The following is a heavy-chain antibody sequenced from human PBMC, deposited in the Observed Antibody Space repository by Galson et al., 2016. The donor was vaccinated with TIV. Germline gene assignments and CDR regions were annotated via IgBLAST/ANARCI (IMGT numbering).Heavy chain of an antibody. J-gene: IGHJ5*02. Sequence: LTCAVSGYSISSGYYWGWVRQPPGKGLEWLGNICHTETTYYNPSLESRVSISVDTSKNQFSLRLSSVTAADTAVYYCVRIGMLRESCSCYACPGIFDTWGQGILVTVSS. D-gene: IGHD3-22*01. CDR1: GYSISSGYY. V-gene: IGHV4-38-2*01. CDR3: VRIGMLRESCSCYACPGIFDT. CDR2: ICHTETT.